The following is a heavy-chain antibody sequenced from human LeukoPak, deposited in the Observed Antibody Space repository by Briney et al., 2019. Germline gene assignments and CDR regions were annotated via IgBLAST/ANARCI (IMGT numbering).Heavy chain of an antibody. CDR1: GYTFTGYY. CDR3: ARERTIFGVAFDP. J-gene: IGHJ5*02. Sequence: GASVKVSCKASGYTFTGYYMHWVRQAPGQGLEWMGWINPNSGGTNYAQKFQGRVTMTRDTSISTAYMELSGLRSDDTAVYYCARERTIFGVAFDPWGQGTLVTVSS. CDR2: INPNSGGT. V-gene: IGHV1-2*02. D-gene: IGHD3-3*01.